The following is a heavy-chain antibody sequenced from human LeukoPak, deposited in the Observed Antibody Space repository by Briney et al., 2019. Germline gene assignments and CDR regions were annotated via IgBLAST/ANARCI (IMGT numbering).Heavy chain of an antibody. CDR2: VSPKTGDR. CDR3: ARTPPKGGIDT. CDR1: GYSFSNFH. J-gene: IGHJ5*02. V-gene: IGHV1-8*01. Sequence: ASVKVSCKASGYSFSNFHINWVRQASGQELEWIGWVSPKTGDRGYALKFQGRVTMTSDSSEATVYMEVRSLTSEDTAVYYCARTPPKGGIDTWGQGTMVTVSS. D-gene: IGHD2-15*01.